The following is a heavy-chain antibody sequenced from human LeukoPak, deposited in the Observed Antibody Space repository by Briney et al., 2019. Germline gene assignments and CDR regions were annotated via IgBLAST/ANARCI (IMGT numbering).Heavy chain of an antibody. J-gene: IGHJ4*02. CDR3: ARVSGSYTTANFDY. D-gene: IGHD1-26*01. CDR2: ISSSSNYI. CDR1: GFTFSSYS. V-gene: IGHV3-21*01. Sequence: GGSLRLSCAASGFTFSSYSMNWVRQAPGKGLEWVSSISSSSNYIYYADSVKGRFTISRDNAKNSLYLQMNSLRAEDTAVYYCARVSGSYTTANFDYWGQGTLVTVTS.